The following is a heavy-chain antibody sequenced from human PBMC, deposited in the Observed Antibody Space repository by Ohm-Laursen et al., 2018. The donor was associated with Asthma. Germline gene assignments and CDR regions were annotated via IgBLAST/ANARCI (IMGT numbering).Heavy chain of an antibody. D-gene: IGHD6-6*01. CDR3: AREGDSSSLSY. CDR1: GFTFSSYW. CDR2: INSDGSST. J-gene: IGHJ4*02. V-gene: IGHV3-74*01. Sequence: SLRLSCSASGFTFSSYWMHWVRQAPGKGLVWVSRINSDGSSTSYADSVKGRFTISRDNAKNTLYLQMNSLRAEDTAVYYCAREGDSSSLSYWGQGTLVTVSS.